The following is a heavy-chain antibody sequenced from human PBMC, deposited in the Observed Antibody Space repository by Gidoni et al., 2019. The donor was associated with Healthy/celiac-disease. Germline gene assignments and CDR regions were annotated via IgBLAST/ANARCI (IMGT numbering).Heavy chain of an antibody. D-gene: IGHD6-19*01. CDR1: GGSISSSSYY. V-gene: IGHV4-39*01. Sequence: QLQLQESGPGLVKPSETLSLTCTVSGGSISSSSYYWGWIRQPPGKGLEWIGSIYYSGRTYYNPSIKSRGTISVDTSKNKFSLKLSSVTAADTAVYYCARQSLAVDFQDYWGQGTLVTVSS. CDR3: ARQSLAVDFQDY. CDR2: IYYSGRT. J-gene: IGHJ4*02.